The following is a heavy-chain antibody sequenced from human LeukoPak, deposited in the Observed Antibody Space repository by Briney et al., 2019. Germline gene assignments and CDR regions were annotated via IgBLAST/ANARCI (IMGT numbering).Heavy chain of an antibody. CDR3: ARDQNMALEY. J-gene: IGHJ4*02. Sequence: PGGSLRLSCAASGFTFSSSGMHWVRQAPGKGLEWVAVIWYDESNKYYTDSVKGRFTISRDNSKNTLYLQMNSLRAEDTAVYFCARDQNMALEYWGQGTLVTVSS. CDR2: IWYDESNK. D-gene: IGHD1/OR15-1a*01. CDR1: GFTFSSSG. V-gene: IGHV3-33*01.